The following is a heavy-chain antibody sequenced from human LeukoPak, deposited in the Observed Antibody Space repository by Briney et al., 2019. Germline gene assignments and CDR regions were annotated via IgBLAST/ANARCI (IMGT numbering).Heavy chain of an antibody. V-gene: IGHV3-23*01. CDR1: GFTFSSYA. CDR2: ISGSGGST. J-gene: IGHJ4*02. D-gene: IGHD3-10*01. Sequence: GGSLRLSCAASGFTFSSYAMSWVRQAPGKGLEWVSAISGSGGSTYYADSVKGRFTISRDNAKNSLYLQMNSLRAEDTAVYYCARDSRRLWFGESLDYWGQGTLVTVSS. CDR3: ARDSRRLWFGESLDY.